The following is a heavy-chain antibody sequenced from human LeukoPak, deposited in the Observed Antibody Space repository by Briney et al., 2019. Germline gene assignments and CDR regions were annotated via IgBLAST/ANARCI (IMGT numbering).Heavy chain of an antibody. Sequence: GESLKISCKGSGYSFTSYWISWVRQMPGKGLEWMGIIYPGDSDTRYSPSFQGQVTISADKSISTAYLQWSSLKASDTAMYYCARHGVTTANWFDPWGQGTLVTVSS. D-gene: IGHD4-11*01. CDR2: IYPGDSDT. V-gene: IGHV5-51*01. CDR3: ARHGVTTANWFDP. CDR1: GYSFTSYW. J-gene: IGHJ5*02.